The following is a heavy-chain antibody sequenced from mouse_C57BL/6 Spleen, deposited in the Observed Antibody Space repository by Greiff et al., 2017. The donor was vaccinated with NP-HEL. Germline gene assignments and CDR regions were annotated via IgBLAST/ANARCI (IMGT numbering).Heavy chain of an antibody. CDR1: GYTFTSYW. J-gene: IGHJ4*01. CDR2: IKPSNGGT. Sequence: VQLQQPGPDLVKPGASVKLSCKASGYTFTSYWMHWVKQRPGQGLEWIGNIKPSNGGTNSNEKFKSKATLTVAKSSSTPYLQLSSLTSEDSAVYYSAKEGLYYYGAIDYWGQGTSVTVSS. D-gene: IGHD1-1*01. V-gene: IGHV1-53*01. CDR3: AKEGLYYYGAIDY.